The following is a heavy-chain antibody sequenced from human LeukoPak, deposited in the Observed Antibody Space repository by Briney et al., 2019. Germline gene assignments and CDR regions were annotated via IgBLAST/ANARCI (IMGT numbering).Heavy chain of an antibody. CDR1: GDSISSNYW. CDR3: ARDGRGYGSGRTFDY. V-gene: IGHV4-4*02. CDR2: IHHSEST. J-gene: IGHJ4*02. Sequence: SETLSLTCAVSGDSISSNYWWTWVRQPPGKGLEWIGEIHHSESTNFNPSLKSRVTISVDKSKNHFSLSLTSVSAADTAVYYCARDGRGYGSGRTFDYWGQGTLVTVSS. D-gene: IGHD3-10*01.